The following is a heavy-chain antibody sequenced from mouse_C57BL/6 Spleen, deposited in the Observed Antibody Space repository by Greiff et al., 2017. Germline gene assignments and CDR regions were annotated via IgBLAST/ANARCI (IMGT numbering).Heavy chain of an antibody. CDR2: IDPSDSET. Sequence: VQLQQPGAELVRPGSSVKLTCKASGYTFTSYWMHWVKQRPIQGLDWIGNIDPSDSETHSNQKFKDKATLTVDKSSSTAYMQLSSLTSEDSAVYYGVYYGNNGWYFDVWGTGTTVTVSS. CDR3: VYYGNNGWYFDV. J-gene: IGHJ1*03. CDR1: GYTFTSYW. V-gene: IGHV1-52*01. D-gene: IGHD2-1*01.